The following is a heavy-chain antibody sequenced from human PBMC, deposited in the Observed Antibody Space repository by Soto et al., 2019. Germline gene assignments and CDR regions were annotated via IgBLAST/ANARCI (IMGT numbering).Heavy chain of an antibody. Sequence: QVQLVESGGGVVQPGTSLRLSCAASGFTFSDYDVQWVRQAPGKGLEWVAVVSYDGSNKYYADSVKGRFTISRDNSKNTLYLQMNSLRAEDTAVYYCAVDYDSDSWGQGTSVTVSS. J-gene: IGHJ4*02. CDR2: VSYDGSNK. V-gene: IGHV3-30-3*01. CDR3: AVDYDSDS. CDR1: GFTFSDYD. D-gene: IGHD3-10*01.